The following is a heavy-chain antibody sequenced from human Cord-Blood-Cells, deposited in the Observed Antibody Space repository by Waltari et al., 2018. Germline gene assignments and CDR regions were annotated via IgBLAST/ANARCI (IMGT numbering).Heavy chain of an antibody. J-gene: IGHJ6*02. V-gene: IGHV5-51*01. CDR3: ASALGRTSVYSSSWYYYYGMDV. Sequence: AEVKKPGESLKISCKGSGYSFTSYWIGWVRQMPGKGLEWMGIIYPGDSDTRYSPSFQGQVTISADQSISTAYLQWSSLKASDTAMYYCASALGRTSVYSSSWYYYYGMDVWGQGTTVTVSS. CDR1: GYSFTSYW. D-gene: IGHD6-13*01. CDR2: IYPGDSDT.